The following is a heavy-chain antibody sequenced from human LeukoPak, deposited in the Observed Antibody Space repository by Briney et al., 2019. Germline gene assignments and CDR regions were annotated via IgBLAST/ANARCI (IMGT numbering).Heavy chain of an antibody. D-gene: IGHD6-19*01. CDR3: ARELLSAYSSGWGGTFDY. CDR2: IYYSGST. CDR1: GASISSSNW. Sequence: PSETLSLTCAVSGASISSSNWWSWARQPPGKGLEWIGYIYYSGSTNYNPSLKSRVTISVDTSKNQFSLKLSSVTAADTAVYYCARELLSAYSSGWGGTFDYWGQGTLVTVSS. J-gene: IGHJ4*02. V-gene: IGHV4-4*02.